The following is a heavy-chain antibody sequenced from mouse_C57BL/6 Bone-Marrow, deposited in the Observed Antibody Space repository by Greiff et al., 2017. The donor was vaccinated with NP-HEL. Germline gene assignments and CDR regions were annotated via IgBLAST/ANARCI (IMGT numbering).Heavy chain of an antibody. Sequence: EVQLVESEGGLVQPGSSMKLSCTASGFTFSDYYMAWVRQVPEKGLEWVANINYDGSSTYYLDSLKSRFIISSDNAKNILYLQMSSLKSEDTATYYCAREERAYYSNYAWFAYWGQGTLVTVSA. CDR1: GFTFSDYY. J-gene: IGHJ3*01. V-gene: IGHV5-16*01. CDR2: INYDGSST. CDR3: AREERAYYSNYAWFAY. D-gene: IGHD2-5*01.